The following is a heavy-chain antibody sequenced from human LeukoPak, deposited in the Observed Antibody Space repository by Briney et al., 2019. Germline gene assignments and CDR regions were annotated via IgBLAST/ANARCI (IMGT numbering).Heavy chain of an antibody. D-gene: IGHD3-22*01. Sequence: ASVKVSCKASGYTFTGYYMHWVRQAPGQGLEWMGWINPNSGGTNYAQKFQGRVTMTRDTSISTAYMELSRLRSDDTAVYYCARAPARITLIAPTASDIWGQGTMVTVSS. J-gene: IGHJ3*02. CDR1: GYTFTGYY. CDR3: ARAPARITLIAPTASDI. V-gene: IGHV1-2*02. CDR2: INPNSGGT.